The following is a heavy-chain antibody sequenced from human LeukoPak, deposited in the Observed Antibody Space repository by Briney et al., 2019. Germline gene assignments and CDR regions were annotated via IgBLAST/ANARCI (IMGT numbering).Heavy chain of an antibody. V-gene: IGHV6-1*01. Sequence: TSQTLSLTCAISGDSVSSNSAACNWIRQSPSRGLEWLGRTYYRSKWYNDYAESVKSRINIKPDTSKNQFSLQLNSVTPEDTAVYYCARDQAGLDYWGQGTLVTVSS. CDR3: ARDQAGLDY. CDR2: TYYRSKWYN. D-gene: IGHD6-13*01. J-gene: IGHJ4*02. CDR1: GDSVSSNSAA.